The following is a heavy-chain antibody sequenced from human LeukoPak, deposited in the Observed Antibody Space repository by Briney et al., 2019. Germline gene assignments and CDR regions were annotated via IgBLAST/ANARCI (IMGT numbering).Heavy chain of an antibody. CDR1: GGPISSYY. J-gene: IGHJ4*02. Sequence: SETLSLTCTVSGGPISSYYWSWLRQPAGKGLEWIGRIYTSGSTNYNPSLKSRVTVSVDTSKNQFSLKLSSVTAADTAVYYCARSPKYYGSGGFDYWGQGTLVTVSS. CDR3: ARSPKYYGSGGFDY. D-gene: IGHD3-10*01. CDR2: IYTSGST. V-gene: IGHV4-4*07.